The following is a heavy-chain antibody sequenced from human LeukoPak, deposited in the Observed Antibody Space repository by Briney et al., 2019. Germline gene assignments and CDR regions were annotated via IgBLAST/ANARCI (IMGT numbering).Heavy chain of an antibody. J-gene: IGHJ4*02. CDR2: ISYDGSNK. D-gene: IGHD2-2*01. V-gene: IGHV3-30*09. CDR1: GFTFSRYA. Sequence: PGRSLRLSCAASGFTFSRYALHWVRQAPGKGLGWVAVISYDGSNKFYADSVKGRFVISRDNSKNTLYLQMNTLPSDDTAAYFCARGEEYCSSSTCYPLDYWGQGTLVTVSS. CDR3: ARGEEYCSSSTCYPLDY.